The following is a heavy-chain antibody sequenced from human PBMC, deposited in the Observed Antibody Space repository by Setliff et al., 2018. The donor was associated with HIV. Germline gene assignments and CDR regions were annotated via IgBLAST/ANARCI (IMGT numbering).Heavy chain of an antibody. CDR2: IYYSGTA. D-gene: IGHD6-13*01. V-gene: IGHV4-31*03. Sequence: PSETLSLTCTVSGVSISSGGYYWNWIRQHPGKGLECIGYIYYSGTAYYKPSLRSRVTISADTSMNQFSLNLNSVTAADTAIYYCARVPTSSWYVTTQRTKEYFHQWGQGTLVTVSS. CDR1: GVSISSGGYY. J-gene: IGHJ1*01. CDR3: ARVPTSSWYVTTQRTKEYFHQ.